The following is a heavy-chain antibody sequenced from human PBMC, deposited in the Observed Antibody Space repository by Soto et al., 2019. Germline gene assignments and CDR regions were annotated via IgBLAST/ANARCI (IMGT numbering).Heavy chain of an antibody. J-gene: IGHJ6*02. V-gene: IGHV3-30*18. CDR2: ISYDGSNK. CDR1: GFTFSSYG. D-gene: IGHD1-26*01. CDR3: AKVGRSGSYSAGMDV. Sequence: RRLSCAASGFTFSSYGMHWVRQAPGKGLEWVAVISYDGSNKYYADSVKGRFTISRDNSKNTLYLQMNSLRAEDTAVYYCAKVGRSGSYSAGMDVWGQGTTVTVSS.